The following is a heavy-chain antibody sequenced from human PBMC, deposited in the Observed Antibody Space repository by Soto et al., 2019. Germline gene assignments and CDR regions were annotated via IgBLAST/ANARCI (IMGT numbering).Heavy chain of an antibody. CDR3: AREGAYLHADDAFDL. CDR1: GFTFSNFG. Sequence: EEILVESGGKLVQPGESLRLSCAASGFTFSNFGMNWVRQVPGGGLEWLSYITSSVSTIYYADSVKDRFTISRDNAKRSLYLQMDSLRVEDTGIYYCAREGAYLHADDAFDLWGQGTMVVVSS. CDR2: ITSSVSTI. J-gene: IGHJ3*01. D-gene: IGHD2-2*01. V-gene: IGHV3-48*01.